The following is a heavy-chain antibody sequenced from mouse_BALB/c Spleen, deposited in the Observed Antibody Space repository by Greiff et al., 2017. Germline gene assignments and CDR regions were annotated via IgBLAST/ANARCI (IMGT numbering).Heavy chain of an antibody. D-gene: IGHD2-1*01. CDR1: GFSLTGYG. CDR3: AREGGNYRYYYAMDY. Sequence: QVQLKESGPGLVAPSQSLSITCTVSGFSLTGYGVNWVRQPPGKGLEWLGMIWGDGSTDYNSALKSRLSISKDNSKSQVFLKMNSLQTDDTARYYCAREGGNYRYYYAMDYWGQGTSVTVSS. V-gene: IGHV2-6-7*01. J-gene: IGHJ4*01. CDR2: IWGDGST.